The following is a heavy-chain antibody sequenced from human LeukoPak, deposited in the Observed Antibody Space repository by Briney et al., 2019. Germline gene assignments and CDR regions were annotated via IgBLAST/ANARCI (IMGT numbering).Heavy chain of an antibody. CDR1: GFIFSDYA. V-gene: IGHV3-30-3*01. J-gene: IGHJ3*01. D-gene: IGHD1-26*01. Sequence: PGGSLRLSCAASGFIFSDYALQWVRQAPGKGLDWVAMTSYDESDKYYADSVKGRFTISRDNAKNTLYMQMNSLRVDDTAVYYCVREASGVSSSAFDVWGQGTMVTVSS. CDR2: TSYDESDK. CDR3: VREASGVSSSAFDV.